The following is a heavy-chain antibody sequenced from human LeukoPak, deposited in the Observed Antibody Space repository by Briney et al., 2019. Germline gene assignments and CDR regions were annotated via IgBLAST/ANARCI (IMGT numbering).Heavy chain of an antibody. V-gene: IGHV1-18*01. CDR2: ISPYNGNK. Sequence: ASVKVSCKASGYTFTTYGITWVRQAPGQGLEWMGWISPYNGNKNYAQKLQGRVTMTTDTSTSTAFMDLRSLRSDDTAVYYCAREVGDGYNGFDIWGQGTMVTVSS. J-gene: IGHJ3*02. D-gene: IGHD5-24*01. CDR1: GYTFTTYG. CDR3: AREVGDGYNGFDI.